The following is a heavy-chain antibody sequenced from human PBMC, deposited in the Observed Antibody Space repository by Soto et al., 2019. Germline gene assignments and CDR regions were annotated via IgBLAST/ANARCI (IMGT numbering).Heavy chain of an antibody. CDR3: AHRVLRTVFGLVTTTAIYFDF. Sequence: QITLNESGPTVVRPTETLTLTCGFSGLSLTTSGVGVGWIRRSPGKAPERLALIYWDDDKRYSASLKSRLIITKDTSKNLVVLTVSDLHPTDTATYYCAHRVLRTVFGLVTTTAIYFDFWGQGTPVAVSS. D-gene: IGHD3-3*01. V-gene: IGHV2-5*02. CDR2: IYWDDDK. J-gene: IGHJ4*02. CDR1: GLSLTTSGVG.